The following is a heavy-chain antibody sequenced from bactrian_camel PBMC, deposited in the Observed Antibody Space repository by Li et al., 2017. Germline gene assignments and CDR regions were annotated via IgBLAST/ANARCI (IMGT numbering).Heavy chain of an antibody. J-gene: IGHJ4*01. D-gene: IGHD4*01. CDR2: IVRGGSTT. CDR1: GPTYTSAFRA. CDR3: AAVGPADELDTLAAMPCRGAGAY. V-gene: IGHV3S53*01. Sequence: HVQLVESGGGSVQAGGSLRLSCVASGPTYTSAFRALGWFRQAPGKRRDRVAGIVRGGSTTAYADSVKGRFTISHDIAENTVHLEMRRLKLEDTGTYYCAAVGPADELDTLAAMPCRGAGAYWGQGTQVTVS.